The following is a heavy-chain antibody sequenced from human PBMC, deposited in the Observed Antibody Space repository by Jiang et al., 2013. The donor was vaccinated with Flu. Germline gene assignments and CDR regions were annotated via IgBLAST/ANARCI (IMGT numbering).Heavy chain of an antibody. V-gene: IGHV4-4*02. CDR1: GGSISSSNW. CDR3: ARVGGYGDYAPRVFAFDY. Sequence: PGLVKPSGTLSLTCAVSGGSISSSNWWSWVRQPPGKGLEWIGEIYHSGSTNYNPSLKSRVTISVDKSKNQFSLKLSSVTAADTAVYYCARVGGYGDYAPRVFAFDYWGQGTLVTVSS. CDR2: IYHSGST. J-gene: IGHJ4*02. D-gene: IGHD4-17*01.